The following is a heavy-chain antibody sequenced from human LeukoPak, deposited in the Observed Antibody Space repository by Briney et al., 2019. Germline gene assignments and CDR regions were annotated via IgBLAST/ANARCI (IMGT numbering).Heavy chain of an antibody. CDR1: GFTFSSYG. V-gene: IGHV3-33*01. J-gene: IGHJ3*01. Sequence: PGGSLRLSCAASGFTFSSYGMHWVRQAPGKGLEWVAVIWYDGSNKYYADSVKGRFAISRDNSKNTLYLQMNSLRAEDTAVYYCAREREYYYDSTSSDAFDLWGQGTMVTVSS. CDR2: IWYDGSNK. D-gene: IGHD3-22*01. CDR3: AREREYYYDSTSSDAFDL.